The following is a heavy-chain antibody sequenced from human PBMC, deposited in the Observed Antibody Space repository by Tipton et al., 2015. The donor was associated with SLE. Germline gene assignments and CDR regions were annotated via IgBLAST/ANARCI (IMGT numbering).Heavy chain of an antibody. D-gene: IGHD2-8*01. V-gene: IGHV1-18*01. CDR3: ARDERDVNDFFDY. CDR2: IGADNGNT. Sequence: QSGAEVKKPGASVKVSRKASGYTLTNYGFNWARQTPGQGLEWMGWIGADNGNTNYALKFQGRVTMTRDKTTSTAYMELRSLRSDDTSIYYCARDERDVNDFFDYWLQGTLVTVSS. CDR1: GYTLTNYG. J-gene: IGHJ4*02.